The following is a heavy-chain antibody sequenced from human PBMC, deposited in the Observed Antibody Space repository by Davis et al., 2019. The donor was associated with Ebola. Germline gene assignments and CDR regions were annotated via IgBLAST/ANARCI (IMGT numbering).Heavy chain of an antibody. CDR2: IHPSGRT. Sequence: MPSQTLSPTCLLYGRSLSGYYWSWIRQPPGKGLEWIGEIHPSGRTDYNPSLKGRVTISVDTSKNQFSLKLTSVTAADTALYYCAKGRDAQKTGYWGQGTLVTVSS. D-gene: IGHD1-14*01. J-gene: IGHJ4*02. V-gene: IGHV4-34*01. CDR3: AKGRDAQKTGY. CDR1: GRSLSGYY.